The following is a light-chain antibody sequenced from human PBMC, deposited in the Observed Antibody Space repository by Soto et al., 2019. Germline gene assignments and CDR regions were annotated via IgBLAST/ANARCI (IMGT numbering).Light chain of an antibody. CDR1: SSDVGGYNY. CDR3: SSYTSSSTLEV. CDR2: DVS. J-gene: IGLJ1*01. Sequence: QSALTQPASVSGSPGQSITISGTGTSSDVGGYNYVSWYQQHPGKAPKLMIYDVSNRPSGVSNRFSGSKSGNTASLTISGLQAEDEADYYCSSYTSSSTLEVFGTGTKLTVL. V-gene: IGLV2-14*01.